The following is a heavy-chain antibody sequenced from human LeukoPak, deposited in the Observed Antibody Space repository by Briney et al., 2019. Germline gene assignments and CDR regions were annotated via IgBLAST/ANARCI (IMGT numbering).Heavy chain of an antibody. CDR2: INWNGGST. D-gene: IGHD3-10*01. CDR1: GFTFDDYA. V-gene: IGHV3-20*04. CDR3: ARAGDYYYYMDV. J-gene: IGHJ6*03. Sequence: GGSLRLSCAASGFTFDDYAMHWVRQAPGKGLEWVSGINWNGGSTGYADSVKGRFTISRDNAKNSLYLQMNSLRAEDTALYYCARAGDYYYYMDVWGKGTTVTVSS.